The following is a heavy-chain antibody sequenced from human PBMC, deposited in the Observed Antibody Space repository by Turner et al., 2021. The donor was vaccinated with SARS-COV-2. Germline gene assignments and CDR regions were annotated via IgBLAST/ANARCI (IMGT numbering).Heavy chain of an antibody. CDR2: IDYSGST. V-gene: IGHV4-39*01. Sequence: QLQLQESGPGLVKPSETLSVTCTVCGGSINTGPYYWGWIRQPPGKGLEWNGNIDYSGSTYYNPALKSRIIISIDTSKNQFSLQVTSATAADTAIYYCASRRGGSAAYNPWGQGTLVTVSS. CDR1: GGSINTGPYY. J-gene: IGHJ5*02. D-gene: IGHD6-13*01. CDR3: ASRRGGSAAYNP.